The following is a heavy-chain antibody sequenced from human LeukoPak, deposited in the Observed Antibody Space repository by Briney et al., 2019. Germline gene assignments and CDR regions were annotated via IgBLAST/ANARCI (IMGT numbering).Heavy chain of an antibody. CDR1: GYTFTSYY. Sequence: ASVKVSCKASGYTFTSYYMHWVRQAPGQGLEWMGIINPSGGSTSYAQKFQGRVTMTRDTSTSTVYMELSSLRSEHTAVYYCARDAFMRGASTSCYSSWGQGTLVTVSS. V-gene: IGHV1-46*01. J-gene: IGHJ5*02. CDR3: ARDAFMRGASTSCYSS. CDR2: INPSGGST. D-gene: IGHD2-2*01.